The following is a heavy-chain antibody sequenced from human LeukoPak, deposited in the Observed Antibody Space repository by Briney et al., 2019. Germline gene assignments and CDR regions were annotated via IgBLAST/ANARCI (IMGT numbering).Heavy chain of an antibody. CDR2: IYSGGST. D-gene: IGHD1-26*01. CDR1: GFTVSTSY. V-gene: IGHV3-66*02. Sequence: PGGSLRLSCAASGFTVSTSYMNWVRQAPGKGLQWVSTIYSGGSTFHADSVKGRFTVSRDNSRNTLYLQMDSLGPEDTAVYYCARDTTYSPWGQGTLATVSS. J-gene: IGHJ5*02. CDR3: ARDTTYSP.